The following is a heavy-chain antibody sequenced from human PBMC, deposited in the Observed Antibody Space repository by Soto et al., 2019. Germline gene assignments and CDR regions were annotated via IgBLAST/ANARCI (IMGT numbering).Heavy chain of an antibody. D-gene: IGHD2-2*01. V-gene: IGHV3-30*18. CDR3: AKEGGGIVVVPAAMLMDV. CDR1: GFTFSSYG. J-gene: IGHJ6*03. CDR2: ISYDGSNK. Sequence: HVQLVESGGGVVQPGRSLRLSCAASGFTFSSYGMHWVRQAPGKWLEWVAVISYDGSNKYYADSVKGRFTISRDNSKNTLYLQMNSLRAEDTAVYYCAKEGGGIVVVPAAMLMDVWGKGTTVTVSS.